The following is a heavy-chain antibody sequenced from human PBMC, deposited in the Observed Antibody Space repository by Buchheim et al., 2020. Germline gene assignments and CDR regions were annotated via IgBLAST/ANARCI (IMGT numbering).Heavy chain of an antibody. D-gene: IGHD3-10*01. J-gene: IGHJ6*02. CDR2: ISTSSTDA. CDR3: ARYFGAGSSYGMDV. CDR1: GFTFSDFY. V-gene: IGHV3-11*05. Sequence: QVQLVESGGGLVKPGGSLRLSCAASGFTFSDFYMTWIRQAPGKGLEWVSYISTSSTDADFADSVKGRFTIYRDKAKNSMYLQMNSLRAEDTAVYYCARYFGAGSSYGMDVWGQGTT.